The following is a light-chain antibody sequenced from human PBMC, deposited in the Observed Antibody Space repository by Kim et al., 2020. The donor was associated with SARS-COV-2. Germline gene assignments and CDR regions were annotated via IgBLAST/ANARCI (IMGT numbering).Light chain of an antibody. Sequence: VSVALGQTARITCGGNNIGSKNVHWYQQKPGQAPVLVIYRDRNRPSGIPERFSGSNSGNTATLTISRAQAGDEADYYCQVWDSSSVFGGGTQLTVL. V-gene: IGLV3-9*01. J-gene: IGLJ2*01. CDR1: NIGSKN. CDR3: QVWDSSSV. CDR2: RDR.